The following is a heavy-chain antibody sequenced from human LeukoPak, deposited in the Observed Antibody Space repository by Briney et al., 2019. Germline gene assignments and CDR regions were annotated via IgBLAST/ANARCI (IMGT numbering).Heavy chain of an antibody. CDR3: ARARYADSGWYFAL. J-gene: IGHJ2*01. V-gene: IGHV3-23*01. CDR1: GFTFINHA. D-gene: IGHD4-17*01. CDR2: ICGSGRCP. Sequence: PGGSLRLSCAASGFTFINHAMTWVRQAPGKGLAWVSAICGSGRCPWYADSVRGRFIISRDNSKNTVFLEMNSLRPDDTATYYCARARYADSGWYFALWGRGTLVTVSS.